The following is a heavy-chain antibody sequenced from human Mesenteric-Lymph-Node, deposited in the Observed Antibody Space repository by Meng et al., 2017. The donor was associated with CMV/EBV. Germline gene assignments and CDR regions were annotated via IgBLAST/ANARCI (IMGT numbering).Heavy chain of an antibody. Sequence: SETLSLTCAVYGGSFSGYYWSWIRQPPGKGLEWIGEINHSGSTNYNPSLKSRVTISVDTSKNQFSLKLSSVTAADTAMYYCARVTSSWTVVPYYFDYWGQGTLVTVSS. CDR3: ARVTSSWTVVPYYFDY. CDR1: GGSFSGYY. J-gene: IGHJ4*02. V-gene: IGHV4-34*01. D-gene: IGHD6-13*01. CDR2: INHSGST.